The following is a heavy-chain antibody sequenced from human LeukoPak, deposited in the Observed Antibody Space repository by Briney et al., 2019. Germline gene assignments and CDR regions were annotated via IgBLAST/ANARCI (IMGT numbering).Heavy chain of an antibody. J-gene: IGHJ3*02. D-gene: IGHD1-1*01. CDR3: ARDGGLGAGTTVYDAFDI. Sequence: ASVKVSCKASGGTFNSYVSSWVRQAPGQGLEWMGGIIPIFGTANYAQKFQGRVTITADKSTSTAYMELSSLRSEDTAVYYCARDGGLGAGTTVYDAFDIWGQGTMVTVSS. CDR1: GGTFNSYV. V-gene: IGHV1-69*06. CDR2: IIPIFGTA.